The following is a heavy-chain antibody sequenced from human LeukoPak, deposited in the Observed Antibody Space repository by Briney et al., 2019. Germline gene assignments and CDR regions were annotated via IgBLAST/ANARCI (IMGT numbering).Heavy chain of an antibody. D-gene: IGHD6-6*01. CDR2: ISYDGNTE. CDR1: GFAFSTYA. CDR3: ARDGSSGYYYMDV. Sequence: PGRSLRLSCAASGFAFSTYAMPWVRQAPGKGLEWVAIISYDGNTEYYADSVKGRFTISRDNAKNSLYLQMNSLRAEDTAVYYCARDGSSGYYYMDVWGKGTTVTVSS. J-gene: IGHJ6*03. V-gene: IGHV3-30*04.